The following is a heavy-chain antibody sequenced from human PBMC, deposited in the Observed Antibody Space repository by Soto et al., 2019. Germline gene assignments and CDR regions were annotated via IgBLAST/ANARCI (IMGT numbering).Heavy chain of an antibody. J-gene: IGHJ4*02. V-gene: IGHV4-39*01. CDR3: ARHTPAISISDH. Sequence: SETLSLTCTVSGGSITGGSISSTTYYWGWLRQPPGKGLEWIASFFIGGNTYYNPSLKSRVTTSVDTSKNQFSLKLSSVTAADTAVYYCARHTPAISISDHWGQGTLVTVS. CDR1: GGSITGGSISSTTYY. CDR2: FFIGGNT. D-gene: IGHD2-15*01.